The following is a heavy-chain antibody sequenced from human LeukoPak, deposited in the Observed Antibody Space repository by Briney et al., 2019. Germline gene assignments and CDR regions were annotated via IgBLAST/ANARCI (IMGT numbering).Heavy chain of an antibody. J-gene: IGHJ4*02. CDR1: GGSISSYY. Sequence: WETLSLTCTASGGSISSYYWNWIRQPAGKGLEWIGRIYASGSTKYNPALKNRVTMSVDTSTNQFPLQQSTVTAADPAAYYCVRAPHSYSSGHYILDYWGQGTLVTVSS. CDR2: IYASGST. D-gene: IGHD3-22*01. V-gene: IGHV4-4*07. CDR3: VRAPHSYSSGHYILDY.